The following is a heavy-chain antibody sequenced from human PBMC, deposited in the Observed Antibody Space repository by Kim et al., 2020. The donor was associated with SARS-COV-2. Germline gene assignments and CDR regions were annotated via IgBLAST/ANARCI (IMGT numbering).Heavy chain of an antibody. V-gene: IGHV3-30*04. CDR3: ARSVDTAMVTPDY. CDR2: ISYDGSNK. J-gene: IGHJ4*02. D-gene: IGHD5-18*01. Sequence: GGSLRLSCAASGFTFSSYAMHWVRQAPGKGLEWVAVISYDGSNKYYADSVKGRFTISRDNSKNTLYLQMNSLRAEDTAVYYCARSVDTAMVTPDYWGQGT. CDR1: GFTFSSYA.